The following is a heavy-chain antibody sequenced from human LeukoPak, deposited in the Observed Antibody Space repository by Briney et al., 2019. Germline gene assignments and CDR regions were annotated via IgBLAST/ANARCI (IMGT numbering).Heavy chain of an antibody. D-gene: IGHD2-2*01. CDR2: ISGSGGST. Sequence: QTGGSLRLSCAASGITFSSYAMHWVRQAPGKGLEWVSAISGSGGSTYYADSVKGRFTISRDNSKNTLYLQMNSLRAEDTAVYYCATSTGHLNYWGQGTLVTVSS. J-gene: IGHJ4*02. CDR1: GITFSSYA. CDR3: ATSTGHLNY. V-gene: IGHV3-23*01.